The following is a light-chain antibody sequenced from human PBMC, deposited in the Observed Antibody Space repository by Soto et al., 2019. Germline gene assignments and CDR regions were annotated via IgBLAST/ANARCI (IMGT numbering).Light chain of an antibody. CDR1: SSGVGGYNY. J-gene: IGLJ3*02. Sequence: QSVLTQPPSASGSPGQSVTISCTGTSSGVGGYNYVSWYQQHPGKAPKLMIYEVSKRPSGVPDRFSGSKSGNTASLTVSGLQAEDEADYYCSSYAGSNHNWVFGGGTKLTVL. V-gene: IGLV2-8*01. CDR3: SSYAGSNHNWV. CDR2: EVS.